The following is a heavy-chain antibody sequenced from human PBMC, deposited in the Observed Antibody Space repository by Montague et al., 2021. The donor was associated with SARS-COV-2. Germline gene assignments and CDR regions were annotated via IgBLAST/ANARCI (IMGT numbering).Heavy chain of an antibody. Sequence: SETLSLTCTVSGGSISNSSCYWVWLRQPPGKGLVWLVNIYCSTSTYYNPSRQSRVTISVDTSKNQFSLKLSSVTAADTAVYYCAVNSNYYYYYGMDVWGQGTTVTVSS. CDR1: GGSISNSSCY. CDR3: AVNSNYYYYYGMDV. V-gene: IGHV4-39*07. J-gene: IGHJ6*02. D-gene: IGHD4-11*01. CDR2: IYCSTST.